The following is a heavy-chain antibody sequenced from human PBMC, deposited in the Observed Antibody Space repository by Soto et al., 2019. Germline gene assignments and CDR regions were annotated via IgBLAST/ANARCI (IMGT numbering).Heavy chain of an antibody. CDR1: GDSIGRFY. Sequence: QVQLHESGPVLVKPSETLSLTCNVSGDSIGRFYWSWIRQSSEKGLEWIGRIYSTGVTAYNPALKGRITISLDSSNNHVSLEMNYVTAADTAVYFCARDLSGTGLDIWGRGTRVTVSS. CDR2: IYSTGVT. CDR3: ARDLSGTGLDI. V-gene: IGHV4-4*07. D-gene: IGHD1-26*01. J-gene: IGHJ6*01.